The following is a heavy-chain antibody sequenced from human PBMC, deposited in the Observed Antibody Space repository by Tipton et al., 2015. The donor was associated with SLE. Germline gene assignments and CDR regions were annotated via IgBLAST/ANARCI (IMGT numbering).Heavy chain of an antibody. V-gene: IGHV4-31*03. D-gene: IGHD6-13*01. CDR2: IYYSGST. Sequence: LSLTCTVSGGSISSGGYYWSWIRQHPGKGLEWIGYIYYSGSTYYNPSLKSRVTISVDTSKNQFSLKLSSVTAADTAVYYCARGLPRVAAAGTAYYFDYWGQGTLVTVSS. CDR1: GGSISSGGYY. CDR3: ARGLPRVAAAGTAYYFDY. J-gene: IGHJ4*02.